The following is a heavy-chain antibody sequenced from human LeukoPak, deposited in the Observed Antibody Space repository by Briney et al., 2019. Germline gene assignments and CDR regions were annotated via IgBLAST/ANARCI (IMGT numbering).Heavy chain of an antibody. CDR1: GFTFDDYG. V-gene: IGHV3-20*04. D-gene: IGHD3-10*01. CDR2: INWNGGST. J-gene: IGHJ4*02. Sequence: GGSLRLSCAASGFTFDDYGMSWVRQAPGKGLEWVSGINWNGGSTGYADSVKGRFTISRDNAKNSLYLQMNSLRAEDTALYYCAKEYGSGSHGYFDYWGQGTLVTVSS. CDR3: AKEYGSGSHGYFDY.